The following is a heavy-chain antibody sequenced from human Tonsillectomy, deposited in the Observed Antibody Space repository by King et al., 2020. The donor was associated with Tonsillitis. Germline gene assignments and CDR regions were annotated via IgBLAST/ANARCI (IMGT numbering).Heavy chain of an antibody. J-gene: IGHJ4*02. CDR3: ARVVGGGYDY. D-gene: IGHD5-12*01. CDR2: IKRDGSEI. Sequence: VQLVESGGGLVQPGGSLRLSCAASGFIFNSYWMSWVRQAPGKGLEWVANIKRDGSEIYYVDSVKGRFTISRDNAKNSLYLQMNSLRAEDTAVYYCARVVGGGYDYWGQGTLVTVSS. CDR1: GFIFNSYW. V-gene: IGHV3-7*03.